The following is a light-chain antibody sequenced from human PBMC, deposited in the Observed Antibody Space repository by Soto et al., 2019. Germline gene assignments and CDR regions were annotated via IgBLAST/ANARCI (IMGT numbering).Light chain of an antibody. CDR1: SSDVGGSIY. J-gene: IGLJ1*01. CDR2: DVN. Sequence: QSVLTQPASVSGSPGQSITVSCTGVSSDVGGSIYVSWYQHHPGKAPRLIIFDVNNRPSGVSARFSGSKSGNTASLTISGLQPEDEGHYYCTSYRRGPLYVFGTGTKSPS. V-gene: IGLV2-14*03. CDR3: TSYRRGPLYV.